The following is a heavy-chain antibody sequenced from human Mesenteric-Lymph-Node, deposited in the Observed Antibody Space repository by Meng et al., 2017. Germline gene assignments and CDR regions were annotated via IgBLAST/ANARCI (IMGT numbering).Heavy chain of an antibody. Sequence: GGSLRLSCAASGFTFSSYSMNWVRQAPGKGLEWVANIKQDGSDKNYVDSVKGRFTISRDNAKNSLFLQMDNLRAEDTAVYYCARSNGWLVRYWGQGTLVTVSS. CDR1: GFTFSSYS. CDR2: IKQDGSDK. V-gene: IGHV3-7*01. CDR3: ARSNGWLVRY. J-gene: IGHJ4*02. D-gene: IGHD3-16*02.